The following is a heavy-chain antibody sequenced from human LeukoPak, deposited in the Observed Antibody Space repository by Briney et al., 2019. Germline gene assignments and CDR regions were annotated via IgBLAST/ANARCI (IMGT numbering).Heavy chain of an antibody. D-gene: IGHD2-2*01. Sequence: SQTLSLTCAISADSVSSNSVTWNWIRQSPSRGLEWLSRTYYRSTRYNDYAVSVRGRITVNPDTSKNQFSLHLNSVTPEDTAVYYCARRLTQYDCFDPWGQGILVTVSS. CDR3: ARRLTQYDCFDP. J-gene: IGHJ5*02. CDR1: ADSVSSNSVT. CDR2: TYYRSTRYN. V-gene: IGHV6-1*01.